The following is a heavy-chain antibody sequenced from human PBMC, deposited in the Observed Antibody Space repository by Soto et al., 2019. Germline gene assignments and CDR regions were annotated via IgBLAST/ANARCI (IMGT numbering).Heavy chain of an antibody. J-gene: IGHJ3*01. CDR3: AKKGLGSLATYCNYGDCHYAFDL. CDR1: GFTFSNYA. V-gene: IGHV3-23*01. CDR2: VSGGGDGT. D-gene: IGHD2-21*02. Sequence: EVQLLESGGGLVQPGGSLRLSCAASGFTFSNYAMSWVRQAPGKGLEWVSTVSGGGDGTYYADSVKGCFTISRDNPRNTVYLQMNRLRAEDTAVYYCAKKGLGSLATYCNYGDCHYAFDLWGQGTIVTVSS.